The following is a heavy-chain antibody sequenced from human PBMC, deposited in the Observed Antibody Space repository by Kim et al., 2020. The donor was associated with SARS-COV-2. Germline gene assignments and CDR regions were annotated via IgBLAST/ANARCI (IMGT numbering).Heavy chain of an antibody. Sequence: ASVKVSCKASGYTLTSYYMHWVRQAPGQGLEWMGMINPSGAGASYAQKFQGRVTMTKDTSTSTVYMELSSLRSEDTAVYYCARGGDSSWGYYFDYWGQGTLVTVSS. CDR2: INPSGAGA. CDR3: ARGGDSSWGYYFDY. J-gene: IGHJ4*02. CDR1: GYTLTSYY. D-gene: IGHD6-13*01. V-gene: IGHV1-46*01.